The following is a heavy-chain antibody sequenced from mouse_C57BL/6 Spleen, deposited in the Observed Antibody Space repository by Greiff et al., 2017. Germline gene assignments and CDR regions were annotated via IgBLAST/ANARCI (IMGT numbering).Heavy chain of an antibody. CDR2: IDPSDSYT. CDR1: GYTFTSYW. J-gene: IGHJ2*01. D-gene: IGHD2-3*01. Sequence: QVQLKESGAELVMPGASVKLSCKASGYTFTSYWMHWVKQRPGQGLEWIGEIDPSDSYTNYNQKFKGKSTLTVDKSSSTAYMQLSSLTSEDSAVYYCARRGDGYSLDYWGQGTTLTVSS. CDR3: ARRGDGYSLDY. V-gene: IGHV1-69*01.